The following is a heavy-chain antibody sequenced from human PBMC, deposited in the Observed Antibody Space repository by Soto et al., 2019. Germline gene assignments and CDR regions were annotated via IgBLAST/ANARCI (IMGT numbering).Heavy chain of an antibody. CDR2: ISYDGSNK. V-gene: IGHV3-30*18. CDR1: GFTFSSYG. Sequence: PGGSLRLSCAASGFTFSSYGMHWVRQAPGKGLEWVAVISYDGSNKYYADSVKGRFTISRDNSKNTLYLQMNSLRAEDTAVYYCEKGSSSFDYWGQGTLVTVSS. CDR3: EKGSSSFDY. D-gene: IGHD6-13*01. J-gene: IGHJ4*02.